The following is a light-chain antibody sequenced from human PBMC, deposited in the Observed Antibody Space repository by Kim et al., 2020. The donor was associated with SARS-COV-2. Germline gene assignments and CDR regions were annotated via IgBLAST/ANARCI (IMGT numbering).Light chain of an antibody. CDR2: RSD. CDR1: RSKSGGNA. V-gene: IGLV1-44*01. Sequence: GQRVAITGAGSRSKSGGNAVSLYRQLPGTAPKLRIYRSDERPSGVADRFAGSKSGTSASVAISGLQSEDEADYYCAVWDDSLNGVLFGGGTKVTVL. J-gene: IGLJ2*01. CDR3: AVWDDSLNGVL.